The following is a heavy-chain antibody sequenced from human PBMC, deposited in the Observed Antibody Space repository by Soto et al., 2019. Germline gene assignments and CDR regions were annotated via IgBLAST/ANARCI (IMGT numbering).Heavy chain of an antibody. CDR3: ARGVRLRYFDWLSANWFDP. V-gene: IGHV1-18*01. J-gene: IGHJ5*02. CDR2: ISAYNGNT. D-gene: IGHD3-9*01. Sequence: ASVKVSCKASGYTFTIYGISWVRQAPGQGLEWMGWISAYNGNTNYAQKLQGRVTMTTDTSTSTAYMELRSLRSDDTAVYYCARGVRLRYFDWLSANWFDPWGQGTLVTVSS. CDR1: GYTFTIYG.